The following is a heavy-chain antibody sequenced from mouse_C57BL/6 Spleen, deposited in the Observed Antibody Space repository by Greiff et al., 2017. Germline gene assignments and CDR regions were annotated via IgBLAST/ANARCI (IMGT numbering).Heavy chain of an antibody. CDR2: ISYSGST. V-gene: IGHV3-1*01. CDR3: ARDYDGYAMDY. Sequence: ESGPGMVKPSQSLSLTCTVTGYSITSGYDWHWIRHFPGNKLEWMGYISYSGSTNYNPSLKSRISITHDTSKNHFFLKLNSVTTEDTATYYCARDYDGYAMDYWGQGTSVTVSS. J-gene: IGHJ4*01. D-gene: IGHD2-4*01. CDR1: GYSITSGYD.